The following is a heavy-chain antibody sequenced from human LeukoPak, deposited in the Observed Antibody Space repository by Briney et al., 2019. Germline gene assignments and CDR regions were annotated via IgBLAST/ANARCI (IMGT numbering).Heavy chain of an antibody. CDR1: GFTFSDYY. CDR3: ARGFDY. CDR2: ISNSGSKI. J-gene: IGHJ4*02. Sequence: GGSLRLSCAASGFTFSDYYMNWIRQAPGKGPEWVSYISNSGSKIFYADSVKGRFTISRDNAKNSLYLQMNSLRAEDTAVYYCARGFDYWGQGTLVTVS. V-gene: IGHV3-11*01.